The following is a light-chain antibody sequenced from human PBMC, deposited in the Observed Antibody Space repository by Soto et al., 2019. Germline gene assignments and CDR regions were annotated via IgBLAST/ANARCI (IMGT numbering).Light chain of an antibody. Sequence: DIQMTQSPSSLSASVGDRVTITCRASQNINTYLNWCQQKPGKAPNLLIFAASSLQGGVPSRFSGSGSGTDFTLTISSLQPEDFATYYCQQSYSTPYTFGQGTKLE. V-gene: IGKV1-39*01. CDR3: QQSYSTPYT. CDR1: QNINTY. CDR2: AAS. J-gene: IGKJ2*01.